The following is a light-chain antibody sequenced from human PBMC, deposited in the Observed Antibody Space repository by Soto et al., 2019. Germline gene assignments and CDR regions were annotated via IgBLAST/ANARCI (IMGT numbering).Light chain of an antibody. CDR2: DAS. V-gene: IGKV3-11*01. CDR3: QQRSNWPQIT. Sequence: EIVLTQSPATLSLSPGERATLSCRASQSVSKYLAWYQQKPGQAPRLLIHDASSRATGIPARFSGSGSGTDFTLTISSLEPEDCGVYYCQQRSNWPQITFGGGTKVEIK. J-gene: IGKJ4*01. CDR1: QSVSKY.